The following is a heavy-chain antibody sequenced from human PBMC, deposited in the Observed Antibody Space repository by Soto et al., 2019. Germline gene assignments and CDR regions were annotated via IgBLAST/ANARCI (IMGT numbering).Heavy chain of an antibody. V-gene: IGHV3-23*01. CDR3: AKEDCSGGSCYLEYFQH. CDR2: ISGSGGST. CDR1: GFTFSSYA. Sequence: PGGSLRLSCAASGFTFSSYAMSWVRQAPGKGLEWVSAISGSGGSTYYADSVKGRFTISRDNSKNTLYLQMNSLRAEDTAVYYCAKEDCSGGSCYLEYFQHWGQGTLVTVSS. D-gene: IGHD2-15*01. J-gene: IGHJ1*01.